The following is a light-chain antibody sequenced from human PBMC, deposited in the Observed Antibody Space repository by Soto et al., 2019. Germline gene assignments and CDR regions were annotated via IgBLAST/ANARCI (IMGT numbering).Light chain of an antibody. CDR3: QHYGPVPWT. J-gene: IGKJ1*01. CDR2: ATF. Sequence: DIQMTQSPSSLSASVGDRVTITCRASQDINNYLAWFQQKPGKVPKLLIYATFTLQSGVPSRFSGSGSGTDFTLTISSLQPEDFATYYCQHYGPVPWTFGQGTRVEVK. V-gene: IGKV1-27*01. CDR1: QDINNY.